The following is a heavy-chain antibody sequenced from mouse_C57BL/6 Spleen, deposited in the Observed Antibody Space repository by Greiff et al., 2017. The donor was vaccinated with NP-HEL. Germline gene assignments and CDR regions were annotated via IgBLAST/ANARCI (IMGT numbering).Heavy chain of an antibody. CDR1: GFSLTSYG. Sequence: QVQLKESGPGLVAPSQSLSITCTVSGFSLTSYGVSWVRQPPGKGLEWLGVIWGDGSTNYHSALISRLSISKDNSKSQVFFKMNSLQADDTAIYYCARNWDYYGPDYWGQGTTLTVSS. CDR2: IWGDGST. D-gene: IGHD1-2*01. CDR3: ARNWDYYGPDY. J-gene: IGHJ2*01. V-gene: IGHV2-3*01.